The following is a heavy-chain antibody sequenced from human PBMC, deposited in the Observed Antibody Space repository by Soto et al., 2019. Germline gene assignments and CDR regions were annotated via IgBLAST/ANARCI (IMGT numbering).Heavy chain of an antibody. CDR3: ARSSWDVAARTFDY. CDR1: GRSFSGYD. D-gene: IGHD6-6*01. V-gene: IGHV4-34*01. CDR2: INHSGST. J-gene: IGHJ4*02. Sequence: SETLSLTCAVYGRSFSGYDWSWIRQPPGKGLEWIGEINHSGSTNYNPSLKSRVTISVDTSKNQFSLKLSSVTAADTAVYYCARSSWDVAARTFDYWGQGTLVTVSS.